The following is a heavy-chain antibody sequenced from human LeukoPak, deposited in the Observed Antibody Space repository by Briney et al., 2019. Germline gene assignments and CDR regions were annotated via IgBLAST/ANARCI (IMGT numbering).Heavy chain of an antibody. Sequence: PSETLSLTCTVSGGSISSYYWSWIRQPPGKGLEWIGYIYYSGSTNYNPSFKSRVTISVDTSKNQFSLKLSSVTAADTAVYYCAGGYGDANFDYWGQGTLVTVSS. CDR2: IYYSGST. J-gene: IGHJ4*02. D-gene: IGHD4-17*01. CDR1: GGSISSYY. CDR3: AGGYGDANFDY. V-gene: IGHV4-59*08.